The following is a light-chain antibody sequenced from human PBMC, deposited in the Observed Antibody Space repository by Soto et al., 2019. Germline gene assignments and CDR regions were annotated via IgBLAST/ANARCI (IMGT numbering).Light chain of an antibody. CDR2: GAS. V-gene: IGKV3D-20*02. J-gene: IGKJ5*01. CDR1: QSISSNF. CDR3: QQRNNWPIT. Sequence: EIVLTQSPGTLSLSPWEGATLSCRASQSISSNFLAWYQQKRGQAPRLLIHGASNRATGIPDRFSGSGSGTDFTLTITRREPADFAVYYCQQRNNWPITFGQGTRLEIK.